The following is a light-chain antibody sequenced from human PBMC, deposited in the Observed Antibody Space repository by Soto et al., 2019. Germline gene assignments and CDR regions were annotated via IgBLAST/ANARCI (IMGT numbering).Light chain of an antibody. Sequence: NFMLTQPHSVSESPGKTVTISCTRSSGSIAGNYVQWFQQRPGSFPTTVIFEDNQRPSWVPDRFSGSIDSSSNSASLTISGLQTDDEADYYCQSYDSDSVIFAGGTKLTVL. J-gene: IGLJ2*01. CDR2: EDN. CDR1: SGSIAGNY. CDR3: QSYDSDSVI. V-gene: IGLV6-57*01.